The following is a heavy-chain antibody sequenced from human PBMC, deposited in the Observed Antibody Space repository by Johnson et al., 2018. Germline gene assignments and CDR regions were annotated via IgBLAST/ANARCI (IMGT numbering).Heavy chain of an antibody. Sequence: VQLVQSGGGLVQPGRSLRLSCTGSGFTFDGYAMHWFRQTPGKGLEWVSGITLNRGSIADADSVRGRFTISRDNSKKTLYLQINSMRAEDTAVYYCAKDPHDSSWYRYFQHWGQGTLVTVSS. V-gene: IGHV3-9*01. CDR3: AKDPHDSSWYRYFQH. CDR2: ITLNRGSI. J-gene: IGHJ1*01. D-gene: IGHD6-13*01. CDR1: GFTFDGYA.